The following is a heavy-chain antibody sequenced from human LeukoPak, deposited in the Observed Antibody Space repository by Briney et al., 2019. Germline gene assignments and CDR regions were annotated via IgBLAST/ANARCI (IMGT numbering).Heavy chain of an antibody. D-gene: IGHD3-22*01. CDR1: VGIFNIFA. CDR2: IIPILGIA. CDR3: ARGGRYYYDSSGSYHDVFDV. Sequence: SVKVSCKPSVGIFNIFAISCVRQAPGQGLEWMARIIPILGIANYAQKFQGRVTITADKSTSTAYMELSSLRSEDTDVYYCARGGRYYYDSSGSYHDVFDVWGQGTRVTVSS. V-gene: IGHV1-69*04. J-gene: IGHJ3*01.